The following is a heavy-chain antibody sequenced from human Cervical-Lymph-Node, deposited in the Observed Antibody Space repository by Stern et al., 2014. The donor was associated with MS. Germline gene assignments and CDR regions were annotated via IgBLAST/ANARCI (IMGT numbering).Heavy chain of an antibody. CDR3: ARDDVPMYGDNDAFDI. V-gene: IGHV3-48*01. CDR2: IGGGSTTI. J-gene: IGHJ3*02. D-gene: IGHD4-17*01. Sequence: EVQLVESGGGLVQPGGSLRLSCAASGFTFSSYGMNWVRQAPGKGLEWVSHIGGGSTTIYYADSVKGRFTISRDNAKNSLYLQMNSLRAGDTAVYYCARDDVPMYGDNDAFDIWGQGTMVTVSS. CDR1: GFTFSSYG.